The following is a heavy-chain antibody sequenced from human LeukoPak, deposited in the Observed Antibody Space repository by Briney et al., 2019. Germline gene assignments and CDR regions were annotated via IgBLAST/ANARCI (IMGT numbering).Heavy chain of an antibody. CDR3: ARGTFGYSYGY. V-gene: IGHV4-39*07. D-gene: IGHD5-18*01. J-gene: IGHJ4*02. Sequence: PSETLSLTCTVSGGSIDTPNYYWGWIRQTPGKGLEWIGEINHSGSTNYNPSLKSRVTISVDTSKNQFSLKLSSVTAADTAVYYCARGTFGYSYGYWGQGTLVTVSS. CDR2: INHSGST. CDR1: GGSIDTPNYY.